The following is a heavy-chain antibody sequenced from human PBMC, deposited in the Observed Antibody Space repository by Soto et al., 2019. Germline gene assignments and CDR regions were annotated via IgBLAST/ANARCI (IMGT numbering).Heavy chain of an antibody. J-gene: IGHJ4*02. CDR1: GFTFTRYS. Sequence: EVQLVESGGGLVKPGGSLRLSCAASGFTFTRYSMNWVRQAPGKGLEWVSSISSTTNYIYYADSMKGRFTVSRDNAKNSVYLEMNSQSAEDTAVYYCARESEDLTSNFDYWGQGTLVTVSS. CDR3: ARESEDLTSNFDY. V-gene: IGHV3-21*01. CDR2: ISSTTNYI.